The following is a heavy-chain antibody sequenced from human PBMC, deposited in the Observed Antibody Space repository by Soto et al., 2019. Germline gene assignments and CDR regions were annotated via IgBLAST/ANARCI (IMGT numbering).Heavy chain of an antibody. CDR3: AKLVIGYCSGNTCDDY. CDR1: GFTFSYG. D-gene: IGHD2-15*01. Sequence: VQLLESGGGLIQPGWSLRLSCAASGFTFSYGIHWLRQAPGKGLEWVAYISYDSSNKFYGDFVKGRFTISRDNSKNTQFLQMNSLRAEDTAVYYCAKLVIGYCSGNTCDDYWGQGTLVAVSS. J-gene: IGHJ4*02. V-gene: IGHV3-30*18. CDR2: ISYDSSNK.